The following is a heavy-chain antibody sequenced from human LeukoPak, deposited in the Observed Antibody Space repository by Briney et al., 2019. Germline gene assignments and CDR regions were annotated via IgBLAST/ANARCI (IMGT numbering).Heavy chain of an antibody. D-gene: IGHD2-2*02. CDR1: GGTFSSYA. CDR2: IIPIFGTA. CDR3: ARVSVIEYCSSTSCHIERGWFDP. Sequence: SVKVSCTASGGTFSSYAISWVRQAPGQGLDWMGGIIPIFGTANYAQKFQGRVTITADESTSTAYMELSSLRSEDTAVYYCARVSVIEYCSSTSCHIERGWFDPWGQGTLVIVSS. V-gene: IGHV1-69*01. J-gene: IGHJ5*02.